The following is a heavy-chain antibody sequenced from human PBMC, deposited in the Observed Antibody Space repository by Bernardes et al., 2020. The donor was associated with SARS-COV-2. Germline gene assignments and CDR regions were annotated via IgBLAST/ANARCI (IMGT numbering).Heavy chain of an antibody. CDR2: INHSGST. Sequence: TLSLTCAVYGGSFSGYYWSWIRQPPGKGLEWIGEINHSGSTNYNPSLKSRVTISVDTSKNQFSLKLSSVTAADTAVYYCARGLLWFGVTWFDPWGQGTLVTVSS. V-gene: IGHV4-34*01. CDR3: ARGLLWFGVTWFDP. D-gene: IGHD3-10*01. CDR1: GGSFSGYY. J-gene: IGHJ5*02.